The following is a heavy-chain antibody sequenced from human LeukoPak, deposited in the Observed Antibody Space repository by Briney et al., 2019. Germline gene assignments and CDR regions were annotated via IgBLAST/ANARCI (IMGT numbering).Heavy chain of an antibody. D-gene: IGHD3/OR15-3a*01. CDR1: GGSISSHY. CDR3: ARGLGPTNWHYCMDV. J-gene: IGHJ6*03. V-gene: IGHV4-59*08. Sequence: SETLSLTCTVSGGSISSHYWTWIRQSPVKGLEWIGDISNSGSTSYNPSLKSRVTISIDTSKNQFSLKLSSVTAADTALYYCARGLGPTNWHYCMDVWGKGTTVTVSS. CDR2: ISNSGST.